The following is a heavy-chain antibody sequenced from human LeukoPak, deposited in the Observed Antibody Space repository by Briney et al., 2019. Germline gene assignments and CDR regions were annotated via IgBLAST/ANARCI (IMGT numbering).Heavy chain of an antibody. CDR3: ARDYTYGVDY. CDR2: IYSGGST. CDR1: DFSVTDNY. V-gene: IGHV3-53*01. D-gene: IGHD5-18*01. J-gene: IGHJ4*02. Sequence: GGSLRLSCAASDFSVTDNYMSWVRQPPGKGLEWVSVIYSGGSTYYADSAKGRFTISRDNSKNTLYLQMNSLRAEDTAVYYCARDYTYGVDYWGQGTLVTVSS.